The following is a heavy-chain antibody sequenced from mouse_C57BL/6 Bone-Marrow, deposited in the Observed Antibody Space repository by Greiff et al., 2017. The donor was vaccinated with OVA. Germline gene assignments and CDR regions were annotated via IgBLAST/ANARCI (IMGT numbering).Heavy chain of an antibody. CDR1: GYTFTDYY. V-gene: IGHV1-26*01. CDR3: AKRKVGSNYDFDY. D-gene: IGHD2-5*01. J-gene: IGHJ2*01. Sequence: EVQLQQSGPELVKPGASVKISCKASGYTFTDYYMNWVKQSHGKSLEWIGDINPNNGGTSYNQKFKGKATLTVDKSSSTAYMELRSLTSEDSAVYYCAKRKVGSNYDFDYWGQGTTLTVSS. CDR2: INPNNGGT.